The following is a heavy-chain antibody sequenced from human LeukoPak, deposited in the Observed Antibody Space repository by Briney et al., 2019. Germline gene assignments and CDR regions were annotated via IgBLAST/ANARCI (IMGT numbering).Heavy chain of an antibody. CDR1: GGTFSSYA. V-gene: IGHV1-69*05. CDR3: ARDEAYYYDSSGYSDY. Sequence: VASVKVSCKASGGTFSSYAISWVRQAPGQGLEWMGRIIPIFGTANYAQKFQGRVTITTDESTSTAYMELSSLRSEDTAVYYCARDEAYYYDSSGYSDYWGQGTLVTVSS. CDR2: IIPIFGTA. J-gene: IGHJ4*02. D-gene: IGHD3-22*01.